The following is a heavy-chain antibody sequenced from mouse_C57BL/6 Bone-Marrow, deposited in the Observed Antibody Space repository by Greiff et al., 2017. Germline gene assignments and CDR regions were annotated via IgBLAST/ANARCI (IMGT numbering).Heavy chain of an antibody. J-gene: IGHJ4*01. CDR1: GYTFTSYW. Sequence: VQLQQPGAELVKPGASVKLSCKASGYTFTSYWMHWVKQRPGQGLEWIGMIHPNSGSTNYNEKFKSKATLTVDKSSSTAYMQLSSLTSEDSAVYYCARRGVYYEYLGGAMDYWGQGTSVTVSS. V-gene: IGHV1-64*01. D-gene: IGHD2-4*01. CDR3: ARRGVYYEYLGGAMDY. CDR2: IHPNSGST.